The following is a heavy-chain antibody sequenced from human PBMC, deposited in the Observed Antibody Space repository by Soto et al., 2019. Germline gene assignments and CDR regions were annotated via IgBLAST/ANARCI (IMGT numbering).Heavy chain of an antibody. CDR3: ARRKRITIFNYYGMDV. J-gene: IGHJ6*02. Sequence: GESLKISCTVSGYRFTRYWIAWVRQMTGKGLEWMGIIYPGDSDTRYSPSFQGQVTISADKSISTAYLQWSSLKASDTAVYYCARRKRITIFNYYGMDVWGQGTTVTVSS. CDR2: IYPGDSDT. D-gene: IGHD3-3*01. V-gene: IGHV5-51*01. CDR1: GYRFTRYW.